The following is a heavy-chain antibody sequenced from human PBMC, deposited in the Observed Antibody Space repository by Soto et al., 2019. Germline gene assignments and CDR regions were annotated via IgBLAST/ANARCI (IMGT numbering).Heavy chain of an antibody. CDR1: GFSLSGYA. Sequence: PGGSLRLSCVASGFSLSGYAVNWVRQAPGKGLEWVSFISSDSRTIYYADSVEGRFTVSRDNARNSVSLQMDSLRDEDAAVYYCARIKLVEWFCINVDVYDMGVWGQGTPVTVSS. J-gene: IGHJ6*02. D-gene: IGHD3-3*01. CDR2: ISSDSRTI. V-gene: IGHV3-48*02. CDR3: ARIKLVEWFCINVDVYDMGV.